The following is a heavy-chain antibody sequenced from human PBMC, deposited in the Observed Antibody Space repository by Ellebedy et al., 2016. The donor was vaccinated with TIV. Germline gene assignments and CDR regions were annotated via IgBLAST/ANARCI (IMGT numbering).Heavy chain of an antibody. CDR1: GFTFSSFT. CDR3: TRAPGAPHYYYGTDV. D-gene: IGHD3-10*01. J-gene: IGHJ6*02. Sequence: GESLKISCAASGFTFSSFTMNWVRQTPKKGLEWVSSITSSGGYIYYADSVRGRFTISRDNAKNSLYLQMNSLRAEDTAVYFCTRAPGAPHYYYGTDVWGQGTTVTVSS. CDR2: ITSSGGYI. V-gene: IGHV3-21*06.